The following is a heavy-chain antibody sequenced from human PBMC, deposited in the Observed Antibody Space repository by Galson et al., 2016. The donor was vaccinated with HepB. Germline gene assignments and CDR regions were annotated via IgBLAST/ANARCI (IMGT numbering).Heavy chain of an antibody. D-gene: IGHD6-19*01. J-gene: IGHJ4*02. V-gene: IGHV3-23*01. Sequence: LRLSCAASGFTFDRCGMTWFRQAPGKGLEWVSTICGRCGDVDYADSVKGRFTISRDDSKSTLYLHMNSPRVEDTAIYYCAIDPSQWHDLLFGNWAQGTLVTVSS. CDR2: ICGRCGDV. CDR1: GFTFDRCG. CDR3: AIDPSQWHDLLFGN.